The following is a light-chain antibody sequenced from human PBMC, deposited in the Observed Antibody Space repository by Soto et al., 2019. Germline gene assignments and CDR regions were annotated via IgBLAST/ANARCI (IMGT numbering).Light chain of an antibody. Sequence: DIQMTQSPSSLSASIGDRVTITCRASQSINTYLNWYQQKPGKAPKLLIYDASSLQSGVPSRFSGSGSGTDFTLTISSLQPEDFGTYYCQQSYNTRTFGQGTKVEIK. CDR1: QSINTY. CDR2: DAS. J-gene: IGKJ1*01. V-gene: IGKV1-39*01. CDR3: QQSYNTRT.